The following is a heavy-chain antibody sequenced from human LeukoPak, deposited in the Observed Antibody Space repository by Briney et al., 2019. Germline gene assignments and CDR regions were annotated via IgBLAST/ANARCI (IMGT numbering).Heavy chain of an antibody. J-gene: IGHJ4*02. CDR3: ARSGWSGENLTFQY. CDR1: GFTFSSYA. V-gene: IGHV3-23*01. CDR2: ISGSGGST. D-gene: IGHD6-19*01. Sequence: SGGSLRLSCAASGFTFSSYAMSWVRQAPRKGLEWVSSISGSGGSTYYADSVKGRFTISRDKSRNTLYLQMNSLRAEDTAVYYCARSGWSGENLTFQYWGQGTLVTVSS.